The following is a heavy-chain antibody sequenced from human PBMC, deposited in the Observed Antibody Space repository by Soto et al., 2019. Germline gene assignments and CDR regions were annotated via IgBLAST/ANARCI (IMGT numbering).Heavy chain of an antibody. CDR1: GLSFSTYG. V-gene: IGHV3-30*18. CDR2: ISYEGSNK. D-gene: IGHD3-22*01. Sequence: QVQLVESGGGVVQPGRSLRLSCAVSGLSFSTYGMHWVRQAPGKGPEWVAAISYEGSNKYYGDSVKDRFTISRDNSKNTLYLQMNSLRSEDTAVYYCAKARLTTSLRRGFDYWGQGTLVTVSS. J-gene: IGHJ4*02. CDR3: AKARLTTSLRRGFDY.